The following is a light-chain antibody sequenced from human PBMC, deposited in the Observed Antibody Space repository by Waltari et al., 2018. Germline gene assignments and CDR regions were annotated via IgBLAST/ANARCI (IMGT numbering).Light chain of an antibody. CDR2: DAS. CDR3: QQYAASPLT. V-gene: IGKV3-20*01. CDR1: QSVSGAS. Sequence: EIVLAQSPGTLSVSPGERATLSCRASQSVSGASVAWYRQRPGQAPRILIYDASIRAPDIPDGFSGSGSGTDFTLTISSLDSEDFAVYYCQQYAASPLTFGGGTKV. J-gene: IGKJ4*01.